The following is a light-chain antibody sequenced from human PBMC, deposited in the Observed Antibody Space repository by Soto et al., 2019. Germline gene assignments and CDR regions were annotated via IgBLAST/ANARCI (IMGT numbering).Light chain of an antibody. CDR1: SSDVGGYNY. CDR2: DVS. Sequence: QSALTQPASVSGSPGQSITISCTGTSSDVGGYNYVSWYQQHPGKAPKLTIYDVSNWPSGVSNRFSGSKSVNTASLTISGLQAEDEADYFCSSYTTSSTVVFGGGTKLTVL. CDR3: SSYTTSSTVV. V-gene: IGLV2-14*01. J-gene: IGLJ2*01.